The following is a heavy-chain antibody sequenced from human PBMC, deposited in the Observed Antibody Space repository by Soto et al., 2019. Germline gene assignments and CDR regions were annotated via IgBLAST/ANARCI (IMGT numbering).Heavy chain of an antibody. CDR2: INHSGST. CDR3: ARGVVKRSRGVIWTKGWFDP. CDR1: GGSFSGYY. V-gene: IGHV4-34*01. Sequence: SETLSLTCAVYGGSFSGYYWSWIRQPPGKGLEWIGEINHSGSTNYNPSLKSRVTISVDTSKNQFPLKLSSVTAADTAVYYCARGVVKRSRGVIWTKGWFDPWGQGTLVTVS. D-gene: IGHD3-10*01. J-gene: IGHJ5*02.